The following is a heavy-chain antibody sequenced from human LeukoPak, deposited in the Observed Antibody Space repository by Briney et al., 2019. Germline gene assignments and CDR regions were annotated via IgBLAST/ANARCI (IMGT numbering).Heavy chain of an antibody. V-gene: IGHV3-30-3*01. CDR1: GFTFSSYA. CDR3: ATSIAARRDY. Sequence: GGSLRLSCAAPGFTFSSYAMHWVRQAPGKGLEWVAVISYDGSNKYYADSVKGRSTISRDNSKNTLYLQMNSLRAEDTAVYYCATSIAARRDYWGQGTLVTVSS. J-gene: IGHJ4*02. CDR2: ISYDGSNK. D-gene: IGHD6-6*01.